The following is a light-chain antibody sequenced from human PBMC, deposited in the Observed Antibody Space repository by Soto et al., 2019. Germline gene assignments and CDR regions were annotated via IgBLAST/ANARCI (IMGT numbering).Light chain of an antibody. CDR3: QQYNDNWT. CDR2: DAS. J-gene: IGKJ1*01. V-gene: IGKV3-15*01. Sequence: EIVMTQSPATLSVSPGERATLSCRASQSVSSNLAWYQQKPGQAPRLLIYDASTLETGIPSRFSGSGSGTEFTLAISSLQPDDSATYYCQQYNDNWTFGQGTKVDIK. CDR1: QSVSSN.